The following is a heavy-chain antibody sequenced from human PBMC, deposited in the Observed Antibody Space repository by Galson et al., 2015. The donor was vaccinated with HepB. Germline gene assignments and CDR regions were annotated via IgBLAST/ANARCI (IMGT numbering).Heavy chain of an antibody. CDR3: ARTEWSTLVRGPLD. J-gene: IGHJ4*02. Sequence: PALVKPTQTLTLTCTVSGFSLSNAKMGVSWIRQPPGKALEWLAHIFSNDEKSYSTSLKTRVTISKDPSRSQGVLTMTNMDPVDTATYYCARTEWSTLVRGPLDWGQGILVTVSS. D-gene: IGHD3-10*01. CDR1: GFSLSNAKMG. CDR2: IFSNDEK. V-gene: IGHV2-26*01.